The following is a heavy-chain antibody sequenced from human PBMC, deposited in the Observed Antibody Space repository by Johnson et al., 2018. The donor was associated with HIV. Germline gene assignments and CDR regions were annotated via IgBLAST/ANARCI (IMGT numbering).Heavy chain of an antibody. CDR2: IDTAGDT. V-gene: IGHV3-13*01. J-gene: IGHJ3*02. D-gene: IGHD3-10*01. Sequence: MQLVESGGGLVQSGGSLRLSCAASGFTFSSYDMHWVRQTTGKGLEWVSVIDTAGDTYYAGSVKGLFTISRENAKKSLYLQMNSLRAGDTAVYYCARAGKWSGDAFDIWGQGTTVTVSS. CDR3: ARAGKWSGDAFDI. CDR1: GFTFSSYD.